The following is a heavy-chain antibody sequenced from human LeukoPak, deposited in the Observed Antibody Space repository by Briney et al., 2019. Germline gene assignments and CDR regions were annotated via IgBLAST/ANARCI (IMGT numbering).Heavy chain of an antibody. CDR3: AREGRYCGGDCLDAFDI. V-gene: IGHV4-59*01. CDR1: GGSISSYY. D-gene: IGHD2-21*02. J-gene: IGHJ3*02. CDR2: IFYSGST. Sequence: PSETLSLTCTVSGGSISSYYWSWIRQPPGKGLEWIGYIFYSGSTDYNPSLKSRVTISVDTSKNQFSLRLSSVTAADTAVYYCAREGRYCGGDCLDAFDIWGQGTMVTVSS.